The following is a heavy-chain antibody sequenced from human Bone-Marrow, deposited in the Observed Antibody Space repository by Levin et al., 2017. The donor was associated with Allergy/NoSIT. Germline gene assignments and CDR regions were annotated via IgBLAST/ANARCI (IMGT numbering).Heavy chain of an antibody. CDR3: ARGGVARSSWYGMDV. D-gene: IGHD6-13*01. Sequence: GGSLRLSCVASGFTFSLYDMHWVRQAPGKGLEWVALISYDGRKTYSADAVKGRFTISRDNSKNTLSLQMGTLRADDTAVYYCARGGVARSSWYGMDVWGRGTTVTVSS. CDR1: GFTFSLYD. V-gene: IGHV3-30*04. CDR2: ISYDGRKT. J-gene: IGHJ6*02.